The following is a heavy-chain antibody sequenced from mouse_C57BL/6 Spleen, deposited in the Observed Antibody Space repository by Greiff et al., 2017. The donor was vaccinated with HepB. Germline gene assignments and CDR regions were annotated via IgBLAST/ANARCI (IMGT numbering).Heavy chain of an antibody. CDR3: ARGFITTVLERFAY. J-gene: IGHJ3*01. Sequence: QVQLQQSGAELVRPGTSVKLSCKASGYTFTSYWMHWVKQRPGQGLEWIGVIDPSDSYTNYNQKFKGTATLTVATSSSPAYIQLSRLTSEDSAVYYCARGFITTVLERFAYWGQGTLVTVSA. CDR1: GYTFTSYW. V-gene: IGHV1-59*01. D-gene: IGHD1-1*01. CDR2: IDPSDSYT.